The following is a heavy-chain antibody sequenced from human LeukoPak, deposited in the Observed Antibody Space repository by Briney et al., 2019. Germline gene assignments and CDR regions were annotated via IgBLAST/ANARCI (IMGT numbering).Heavy chain of an antibody. CDR1: GFTFSGYA. V-gene: IGHV3-23*01. J-gene: IGHJ4*02. D-gene: IGHD1-1*01. CDR3: AKDGTTTITFDY. Sequence: GGSLRLSCAASGFTFSGYAMSWVRQAPGKGLEWVSVISGSGGSTYYRDSVKGRFTTSRDNSKNTLYLQMNSLRAEDTAVYYCAKDGTTTITFDYWGQGTLVTVSS. CDR2: ISGSGGST.